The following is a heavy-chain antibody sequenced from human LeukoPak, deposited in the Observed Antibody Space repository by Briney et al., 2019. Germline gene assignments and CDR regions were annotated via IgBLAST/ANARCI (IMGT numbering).Heavy chain of an antibody. Sequence: PSETLSLTCTVSGGSISSYYWSWIRQPPGKGLEWIGYIYYSGSTNYNPSLKSRTTISVDTSKNQFSLKLSSVTAADTAVYYCARIIAVAEGWYFDYWGQGTLVTVSS. D-gene: IGHD6-19*01. J-gene: IGHJ4*02. V-gene: IGHV4-59*01. CDR3: ARIIAVAEGWYFDY. CDR2: IYYSGST. CDR1: GGSISSYY.